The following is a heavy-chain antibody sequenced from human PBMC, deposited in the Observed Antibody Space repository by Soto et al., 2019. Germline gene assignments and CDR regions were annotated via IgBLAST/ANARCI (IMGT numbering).Heavy chain of an antibody. J-gene: IGHJ4*02. V-gene: IGHV3-33*01. CDR1: GFTFSSYG. CDR2: IWYDGSNK. CDR3: ARAEAAAAPFDY. Sequence: GGSLRLSCAASGFTFSSYGMHWVRQAPGKGLEWVAVIWYDGSNKYYADSVKGRFTISRDNSKNTLYLQMNSLRAEDTAVYYCARAEAAAAPFDYWGQGTLVTVSS. D-gene: IGHD6-13*01.